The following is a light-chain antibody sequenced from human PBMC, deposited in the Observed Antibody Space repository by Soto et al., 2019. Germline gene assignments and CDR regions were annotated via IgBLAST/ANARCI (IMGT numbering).Light chain of an antibody. CDR1: QSVLYTSNNKNY. Sequence: IVMTQSPDSLTVSLGERATINCRSSQSVLYTSNNKNYLAWYQQRPGQPPKLLIYWASTRESGVPDRFSGSGSGTDLTLTISSLQAEDVAVYYCQQYYSTPLTFGGGTKVEIK. V-gene: IGKV4-1*01. CDR3: QQYYSTPLT. J-gene: IGKJ4*01. CDR2: WAS.